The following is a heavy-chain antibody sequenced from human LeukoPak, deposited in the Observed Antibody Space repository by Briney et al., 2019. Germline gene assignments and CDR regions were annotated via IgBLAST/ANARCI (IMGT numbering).Heavy chain of an antibody. V-gene: IGHV3-30*02. CDR2: VRNDGGDK. D-gene: IGHD3-10*01. CDR1: GFIFSDYG. Sequence: GGSLRLSCAASGFIFSDYGMHWVRQAPGEGLEWVTMVRNDGGDKYYADSVRGRFTISRDNSKNTLYLQMNSLGPEDTAVYYCAKHYYGSGSQKYYFDYWGQGTLVTVSS. J-gene: IGHJ4*02. CDR3: AKHYYGSGSQKYYFDY.